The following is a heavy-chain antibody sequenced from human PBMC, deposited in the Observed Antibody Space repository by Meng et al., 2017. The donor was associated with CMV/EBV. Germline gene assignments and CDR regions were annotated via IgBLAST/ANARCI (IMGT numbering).Heavy chain of an antibody. CDR3: ARQRSSGWLYYYYGMDV. CDR2: INHNGST. D-gene: IGHD6-19*01. CDR1: GGSFSGYY. J-gene: IGHJ6*02. V-gene: IGHV4-34*01. Sequence: SETLSLTCAVYGGSFSGYYWSWIRQPPGKGLEWIGEINHNGSTNYNPSLKSRVTISVDTSKNQFSLKLSSVTAADTAVYYCARQRSSGWLYYYYGMDVWGQGTTVTVSS.